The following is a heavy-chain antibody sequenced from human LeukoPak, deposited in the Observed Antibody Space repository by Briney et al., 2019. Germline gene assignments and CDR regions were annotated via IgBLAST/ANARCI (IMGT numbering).Heavy chain of an antibody. CDR3: ARVGYYGSGSYYNVEANYMDV. CDR1: RFTFSSYS. V-gene: IGHV3-48*04. D-gene: IGHD3-10*01. J-gene: IGHJ6*03. CDR2: ISSSGSTI. Sequence: PGGSLRLSCAASRFTFSSYSMNWVRQAPGKGLEWVSYISSSGSTIYYADSVKGRFTISRDNAKNSLYLQMNSLRAEDTAVYYCARVGYYGSGSYYNVEANYMDVWGKGTTVTISS.